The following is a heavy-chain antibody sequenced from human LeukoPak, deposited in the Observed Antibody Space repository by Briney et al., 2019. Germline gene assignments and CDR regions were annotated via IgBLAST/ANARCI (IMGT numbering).Heavy chain of an antibody. V-gene: IGHV4-59*08. J-gene: IGHJ5*02. Sequence: PGGSLRLSCVASGFSVSSDYMTWVRQAPGKGLEWIGHVYYNGSTNYNPSLKSRVTISVDTSKNQFSLKLTSVTAADTAVYFCARFIGYCSSLSCYPGKSWFDPWGQGSVVTVSS. CDR1: GFSVSSDY. D-gene: IGHD2-2*01. CDR2: VYYNGST. CDR3: ARFIGYCSSLSCYPGKSWFDP.